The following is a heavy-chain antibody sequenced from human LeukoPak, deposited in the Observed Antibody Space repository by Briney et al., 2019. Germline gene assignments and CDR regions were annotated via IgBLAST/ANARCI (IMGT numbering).Heavy chain of an antibody. Sequence: PSETLSLTCTVFGGSISSSSHYWGWIRQPPGKGLDWIGSIYYSGSTYYNPSLKSRVTISVDTSKNQFSLKLSSVTAADTAVYYCARQYSSGRTTAVWGQGTTVTVSS. CDR2: IYYSGST. CDR3: ARQYSSGRTTAV. D-gene: IGHD6-19*01. V-gene: IGHV4-39*01. CDR1: GGSISSSSHY. J-gene: IGHJ6*02.